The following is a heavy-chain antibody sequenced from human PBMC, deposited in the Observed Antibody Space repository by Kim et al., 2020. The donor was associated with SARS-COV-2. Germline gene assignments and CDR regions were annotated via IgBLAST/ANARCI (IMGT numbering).Heavy chain of an antibody. Sequence: PSLKSRVTISVDTSKNQFSLKLSSVTAADTAVYYCARPATKENYYYGMDVWGQGTTVTVSS. CDR3: ARPATKENYYYGMDV. D-gene: IGHD5-12*01. V-gene: IGHV4-39*01. J-gene: IGHJ6*02.